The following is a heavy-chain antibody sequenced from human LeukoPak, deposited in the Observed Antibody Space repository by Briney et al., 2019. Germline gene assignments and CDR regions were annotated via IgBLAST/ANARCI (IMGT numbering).Heavy chain of an antibody. CDR3: AREYCSGGSCQYGNWFDP. Sequence: SETLSLTCTVSGGSISGSSLSWIRQPAGKGLEWIGRIYTSGSTNYNPSLKSRVTMSVDTSKNQFSLKLSSVTAADTAVYYCAREYCSGGSCQYGNWFDPWGQGTLVTVSS. J-gene: IGHJ5*02. CDR1: GGSISGSS. V-gene: IGHV4-4*07. CDR2: IYTSGST. D-gene: IGHD2-15*01.